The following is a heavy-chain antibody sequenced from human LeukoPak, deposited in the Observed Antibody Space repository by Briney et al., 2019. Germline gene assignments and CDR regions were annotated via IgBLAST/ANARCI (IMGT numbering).Heavy chain of an antibody. J-gene: IGHJ4*02. V-gene: IGHV3-53*01. D-gene: IGHD1-26*01. CDR2: IYSGGST. CDR3: ARMGVGAMGF. CDR1: GFTVSSNY. Sequence: GGSLRLSCAASGFTVSSNYMSWVRQAPGKGLEWVSVIYSGGSTYYADSVKGRFTTSRDNSKNILYLQMNSLRAEDTAVYYCARMGVGAMGFWGQGTLVTVSS.